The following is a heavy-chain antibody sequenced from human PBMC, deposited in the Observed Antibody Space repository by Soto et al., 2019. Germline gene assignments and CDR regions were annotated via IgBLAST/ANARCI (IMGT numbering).Heavy chain of an antibody. D-gene: IGHD5-18*01. CDR2: IYYSGST. V-gene: IGHV4-59*01. CDR1: GGSISSYY. CDR3: AGASGRYGTPNFDY. J-gene: IGHJ4*02. Sequence: SETLSLTCTVYGGSISSYYWSWIRQPPGKGLEWIGYIYYSGSTNYNPSLKSRVTISVDTSKNQFSLKLSSVTAADTAVYYCAGASGRYGTPNFDYWGQETLFTLSS.